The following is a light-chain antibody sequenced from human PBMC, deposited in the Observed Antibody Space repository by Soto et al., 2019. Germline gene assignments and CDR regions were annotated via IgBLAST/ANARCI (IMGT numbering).Light chain of an antibody. CDR3: ETWDTNVVV. CDR2: REGSGSY. J-gene: IGLJ2*01. CDR1: SGHSTYI. V-gene: IGLV4-60*02. Sequence: QSVLTQSSSASASLGSSVKLTCTLSSGHSTYIIAWHQQQPGKAPRYLMKREGSGSYNKGSGIPDRFSGSSSGADRYLTISNLQFEDEADYYCETWDTNVVVFGGGTKVTVL.